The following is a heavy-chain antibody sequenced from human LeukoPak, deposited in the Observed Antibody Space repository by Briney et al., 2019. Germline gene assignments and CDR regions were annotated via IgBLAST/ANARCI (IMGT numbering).Heavy chain of an antibody. D-gene: IGHD4-17*01. CDR3: ARGGGHDYGDYYFDY. Sequence: SETLSLTCTVSGGSISGYYWSWIRQPPGKGLEWIGYIYYSGSTNYNPSLKSRVTISVDTSKNQFSLKLSSVTAADTAVYYCARGGGHDYGDYYFDYWGQGTLVTVSS. J-gene: IGHJ4*02. CDR1: GGSISGYY. V-gene: IGHV4-59*01. CDR2: IYYSGST.